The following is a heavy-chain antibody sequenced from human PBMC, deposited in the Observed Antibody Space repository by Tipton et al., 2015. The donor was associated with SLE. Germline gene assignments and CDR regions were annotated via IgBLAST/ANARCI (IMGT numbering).Heavy chain of an antibody. CDR1: GFAFSSYA. CDR2: ISGSGGST. D-gene: IGHD2-2*01. J-gene: IGHJ6*02. CDR3: AKAAPLGVVPAAGDYYGMDV. V-gene: IGHV3-23*01. Sequence: SLRLSCAASGFAFSSYAMSWVRQAPGKGLEWVSAISGSGGSTYYADSVKGRFTISRDNSKNTLYLQMNSLRAEDTAVYYCAKAAPLGVVPAAGDYYGMDVWGQGTTVTVSS.